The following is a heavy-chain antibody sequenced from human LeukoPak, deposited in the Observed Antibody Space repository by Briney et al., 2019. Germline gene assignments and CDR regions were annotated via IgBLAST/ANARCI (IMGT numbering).Heavy chain of an antibody. D-gene: IGHD3-10*01. CDR1: GFTFDDYA. J-gene: IGHJ4*02. Sequence: PGGSLRLSCAASGFTFDDYAMHWVRQAPGKGLEWVSLISWDGGSTYYADSVKGRFTISRDNSKNSLYLQMNSLRAEDTALHYCAKDMYGSGSYGGIDYWGQGTLVTVSS. CDR2: ISWDGGST. CDR3: AKDMYGSGSYGGIDY. V-gene: IGHV3-43D*04.